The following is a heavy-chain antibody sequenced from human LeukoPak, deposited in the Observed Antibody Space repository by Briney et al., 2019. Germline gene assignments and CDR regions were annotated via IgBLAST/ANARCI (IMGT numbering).Heavy chain of an antibody. CDR3: TRDRARAGGEILDY. CDR1: GFIFSDYA. D-gene: IGHD3-10*01. J-gene: IGHJ4*02. V-gene: IGHV3-74*01. CDR2: IISDGSIT. Sequence: PGGSLRLSCAASGFIFSDYAMHWVRQAPGKGLVWVSRIISDGSITDYADSVKGRFTISRDNAKNTLYLQMNSLRDEDTAMYYCTRDRARAGGEILDYWGQGTLVTVSS.